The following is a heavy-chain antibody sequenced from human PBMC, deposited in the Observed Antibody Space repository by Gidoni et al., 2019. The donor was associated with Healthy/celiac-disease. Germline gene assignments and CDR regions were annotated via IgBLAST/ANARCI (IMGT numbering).Heavy chain of an antibody. D-gene: IGHD4-17*01. CDR1: VFPFRCYT. Sequence: QVQLVESAGGVVQPGRSLGLACAAPVFPFRCYTMHWVRQAPGKGLEWVAFISYDGSNKSYADSVKGRFTISRDNSKNTLYLQMHSLRAEDTAVFYCARPARLLLYSYYMDVWGKGTTVTVSS. CDR2: ISYDGSNK. J-gene: IGHJ6*03. V-gene: IGHV3-30-3*01. CDR3: ARPARLLLYSYYMDV.